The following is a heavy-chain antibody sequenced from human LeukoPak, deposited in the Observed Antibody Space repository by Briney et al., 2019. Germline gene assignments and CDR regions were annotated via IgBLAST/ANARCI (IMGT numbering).Heavy chain of an antibody. V-gene: IGHV4-4*07. J-gene: IGHJ4*02. D-gene: IGHD3-22*01. CDR3: ARDGYYYDSSGYLLGEYYFDY. CDR1: GGSISSYY. Sequence: PSETLSLTCTVSGGSISSYYWSWIRQPAGKGLEWIGRIYTSGSTNYNPSLKSRVTMSVDTSKNQFSLKLSSVTAADTAVYYCARDGYYYDSSGYLLGEYYFDYWGQGTLVTVSS. CDR2: IYTSGST.